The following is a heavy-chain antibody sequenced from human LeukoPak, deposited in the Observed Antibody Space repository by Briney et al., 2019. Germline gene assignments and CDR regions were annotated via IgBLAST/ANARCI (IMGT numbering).Heavy chain of an antibody. CDR1: GFTFSTYA. Sequence: GGSLRLSCAASGFTFSTYAASWVRQAPGKGLEWVSAITGSGGSTYYADSVKGRFTISRDNSKNTLYLQMNSLRAEDTAVYYCAKDRSPAAGTPFDYWGQGTLVTVSS. CDR2: ITGSGGST. D-gene: IGHD6-13*01. V-gene: IGHV3-23*01. J-gene: IGHJ4*02. CDR3: AKDRSPAAGTPFDY.